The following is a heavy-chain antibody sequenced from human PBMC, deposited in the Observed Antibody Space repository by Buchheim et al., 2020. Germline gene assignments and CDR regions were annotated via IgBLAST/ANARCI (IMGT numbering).Heavy chain of an antibody. V-gene: IGHV3-7*01. CDR2: IEKDGSEG. CDR1: GFTFSAYW. J-gene: IGHJ4*02. CDR3: ARTGYNNGYYYFDH. D-gene: IGHD5-12*01. Sequence: EVQLVESGGGLVQPGGSLRLSCTASGFTFSAYWMSWVRQAPGKGLEWVANIEKDGSEGYYMGSVKGRFTISRDNAKKSGYLQMNSLGDEDTAVYYCARTGYNNGYYYFDHWGQGTL.